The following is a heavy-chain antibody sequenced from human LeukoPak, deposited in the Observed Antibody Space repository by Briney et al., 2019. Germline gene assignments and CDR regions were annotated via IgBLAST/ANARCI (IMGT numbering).Heavy chain of an antibody. J-gene: IGHJ4*02. CDR3: ARDSSSGWDQYYFDY. CDR1: GGSISSYY. Sequence: SETLSLTCTVSGGSISSYYWSWIRQPPGKGLEWIGYIYYSGGTNYNPFLKSRVTISVDTSKNQFSLKLSSVTAADTAVYYCARDSSSGWDQYYFDYWGQGTLVTVSS. CDR2: IYYSGGT. D-gene: IGHD6-19*01. V-gene: IGHV4-59*01.